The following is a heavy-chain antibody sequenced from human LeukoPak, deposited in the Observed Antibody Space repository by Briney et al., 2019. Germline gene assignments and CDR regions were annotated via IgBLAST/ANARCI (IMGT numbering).Heavy chain of an antibody. Sequence: PGGSLRLSCAASGFTVSSNYMSWVRQAPGKGLEWVSVIYSGGSTYYADSVKGRFTISRDNSKNTLYLQMNSLRVEDTAVYYCARGGTYDYVWGSYRQPRYYFDYWGQGTLVTVSS. CDR2: IYSGGST. V-gene: IGHV3-53*01. D-gene: IGHD3-16*02. CDR1: GFTVSSNY. CDR3: ARGGTYDYVWGSYRQPRYYFDY. J-gene: IGHJ4*02.